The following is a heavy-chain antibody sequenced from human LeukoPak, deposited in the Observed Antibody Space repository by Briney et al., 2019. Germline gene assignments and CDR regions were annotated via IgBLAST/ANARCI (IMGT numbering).Heavy chain of an antibody. V-gene: IGHV1-24*01. J-gene: IGHJ4*02. D-gene: IGHD3-3*01. Sequence: ASVKVSCKVSGYTLTELSMHWVRQAPGKGLEWMGGFDPEDGETIYAQKFQGRVTMTEDTSTDTAYMELSSLRSEDTAVYYCARDNWVRFLEWLLDYWGQGTLVTVSS. CDR2: FDPEDGET. CDR1: GYTLTELS. CDR3: ARDNWVRFLEWLLDY.